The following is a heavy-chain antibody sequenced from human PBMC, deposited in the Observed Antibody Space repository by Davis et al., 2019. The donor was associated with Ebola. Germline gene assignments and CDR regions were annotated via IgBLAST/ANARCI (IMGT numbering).Heavy chain of an antibody. CDR2: INHSGST. V-gene: IGHV4-34*01. D-gene: IGHD2-21*01. CDR1: GGSFSGYY. J-gene: IGHJ6*02. Sequence: SETLSLTCAVYGGSFSGYYWSWIRQPPGKGLEWIGEINHSGSTNYNPSLKSRVTISVDTSKNQFSLKLSSVTAADTAVYYCARVVIPTHYYYYGMDVWGQGTTVTVSS. CDR3: ARVVIPTHYYYYGMDV.